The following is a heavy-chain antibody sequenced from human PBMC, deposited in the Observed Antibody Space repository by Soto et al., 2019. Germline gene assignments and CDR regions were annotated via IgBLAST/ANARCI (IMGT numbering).Heavy chain of an antibody. CDR2: INHSGST. J-gene: IGHJ4*02. Sequence: QVQLQQWGAGLLKPSETLSLTCAVYGGSFSGYYWSWIRQPPGKGLEWIGEINHSGSTNYNPSLKSRVTISVDTSKNQFSLKLSSVPAADTAVYYCARYTAMVLLFDYWGQGTLVTVSS. D-gene: IGHD5-18*01. CDR1: GGSFSGYY. V-gene: IGHV4-34*01. CDR3: ARYTAMVLLFDY.